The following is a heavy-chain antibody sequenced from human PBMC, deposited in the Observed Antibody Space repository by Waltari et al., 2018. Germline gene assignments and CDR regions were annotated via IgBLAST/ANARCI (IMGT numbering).Heavy chain of an antibody. CDR3: ARDSSINYYDSSGYYPHDY. Sequence: QVQLQESGPGLVKPSETLSLTCTVSGGSVSGYFWSWIRQPAGKGLEWIGRVFSSGNINPNPSLKSRVTMSIDTSKNQFSLRLSSVTAADTAIYYCARDSSINYYDSSGYYPHDYWGQGTLVTVSS. CDR2: VFSSGNI. D-gene: IGHD3-22*01. J-gene: IGHJ4*02. V-gene: IGHV4-4*07. CDR1: GGSVSGYF.